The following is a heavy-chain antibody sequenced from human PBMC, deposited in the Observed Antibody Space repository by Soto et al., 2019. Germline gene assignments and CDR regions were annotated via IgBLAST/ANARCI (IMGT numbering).Heavy chain of an antibody. CDR1: GFTFSNYG. CDR2: ISYDGTNE. Sequence: QVQLVESGGGVVQPGMSLRLSCAASGFTFSNYGIHWVRQAPGKGLEWVALISYDGTNEYYVDALKGRFTISRDNSQNAAYLQMISLRAEETALYYCAKDMLLGVRGHSVMDVWVQGTTVTVSS. J-gene: IGHJ6*02. D-gene: IGHD3-10*01. CDR3: AKDMLLGVRGHSVMDV. V-gene: IGHV3-30*18.